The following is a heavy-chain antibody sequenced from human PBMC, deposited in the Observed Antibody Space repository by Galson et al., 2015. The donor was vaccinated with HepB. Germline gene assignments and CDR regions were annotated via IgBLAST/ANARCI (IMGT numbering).Heavy chain of an antibody. Sequence: SLRLSCAASGFTFSSYAMSWVRQAPGKGLEWVANIKQDGSEKYYVDSVKGRFTISRDNAKNSLYLQMNSLRAEDTAVYYCARDLRGSWGHDYWGQGTLVTVSS. CDR3: ARDLRGSWGHDY. J-gene: IGHJ4*02. CDR1: GFTFSSYA. D-gene: IGHD6-13*01. V-gene: IGHV3-7*03. CDR2: IKQDGSEK.